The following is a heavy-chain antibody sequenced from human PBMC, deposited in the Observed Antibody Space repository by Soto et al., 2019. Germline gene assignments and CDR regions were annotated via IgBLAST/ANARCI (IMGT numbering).Heavy chain of an antibody. Sequence: GGSLRLSCAASGFTFSSYAMHWVRQAPGKGLEWVAVISYDGSNKYYADSVKGRFTISRDNSKNTLYLQMNSLRAEDTAVYYCARARVWFGDRWLADAFDIWGQGTMVTVSS. D-gene: IGHD3-10*01. CDR1: GFTFSSYA. J-gene: IGHJ3*02. CDR3: ARARVWFGDRWLADAFDI. V-gene: IGHV3-30-3*01. CDR2: ISYDGSNK.